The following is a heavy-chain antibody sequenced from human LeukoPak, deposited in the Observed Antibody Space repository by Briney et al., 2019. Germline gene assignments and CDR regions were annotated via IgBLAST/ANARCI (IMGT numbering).Heavy chain of an antibody. Sequence: GGSLRLSCTASGFTFSSYWMHWVRQAPGKGLVWVSRINSDGGSTSYADSVKGRFTISRDNAANTLYLQMNSLRAEATAVYYCARRIQVMAPYDFDYWGQGTLVTVSS. V-gene: IGHV3-74*01. CDR1: GFTFSSYW. CDR3: ARRIQVMAPYDFDY. D-gene: IGHD2-21*01. CDR2: INSDGGST. J-gene: IGHJ4*02.